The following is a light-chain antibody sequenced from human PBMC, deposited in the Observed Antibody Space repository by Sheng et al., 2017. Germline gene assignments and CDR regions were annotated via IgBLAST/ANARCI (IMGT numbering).Light chain of an antibody. J-gene: IGKJ2*01. CDR1: QKINSNY. CDR3: QQTYSPPQT. Sequence: EIVLTQSPGTLSLSPGERATLSCRASQKINSNYLSWLQQKPGQAPRLLIYGASIRATGIPDRFSGSGSGTDFTLTISSLQPDDFATYYCQQTYSPPQTFGLGTRLDI. V-gene: IGKV3-20*01. CDR2: GAS.